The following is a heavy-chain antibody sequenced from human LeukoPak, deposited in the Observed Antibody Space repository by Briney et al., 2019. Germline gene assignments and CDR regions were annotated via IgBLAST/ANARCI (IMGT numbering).Heavy chain of an antibody. CDR1: GFTFSIYA. J-gene: IGHJ4*02. Sequence: GGSLRLSCAASGFTFSIYAMNWVRQAPGKGLEWVSGISASGGSTYNADSVKGRFTISRDNSKDTLYLQMNTLRAEDTAVYYCAKDYSSTWFRIDFWGQGTLVTVSS. V-gene: IGHV3-23*01. CDR3: AKDYSSTWFRIDF. CDR2: ISASGGST. D-gene: IGHD6-13*01.